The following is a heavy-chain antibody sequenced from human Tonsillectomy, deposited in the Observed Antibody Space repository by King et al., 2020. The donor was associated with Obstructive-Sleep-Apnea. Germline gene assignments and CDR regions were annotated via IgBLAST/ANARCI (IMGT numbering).Heavy chain of an antibody. D-gene: IGHD1-1*01. V-gene: IGHV4-39*07. J-gene: IGHJ4*02. CDR2: IYYSVAT. CDR1: GDSISRGNYY. CDR3: ARGGDDNWNDGHFDY. Sequence: QLQLQESGPGLVKPSETLSLTCTVSGDSISRGNYYWGWIRQPPGKGLEWIGSIYYSVATDYLPSLKSRVTISIHTSNNQLSLKLASVTAADTAIYYCARGGDDNWNDGHFDYWGQGTLVAVSS.